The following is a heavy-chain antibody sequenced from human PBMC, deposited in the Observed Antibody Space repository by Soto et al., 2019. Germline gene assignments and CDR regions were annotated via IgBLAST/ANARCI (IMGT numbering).Heavy chain of an antibody. CDR2: TYYRSKWFH. CDR3: ARGNALDV. V-gene: IGHV6-1*01. CDR1: GDSVSSDITS. Sequence: QGQLQQSGPGLVKPSQTLSLTCAISGDSVSSDITSWNWIRQSPSRGLEWLGRTYYRSKWFHDYAATVKSRITINPDTSKKQSSLELNSRTPEDTAVYYCARGNALDVWGQGTGVTVSS. D-gene: IGHD3-10*01. J-gene: IGHJ3*01.